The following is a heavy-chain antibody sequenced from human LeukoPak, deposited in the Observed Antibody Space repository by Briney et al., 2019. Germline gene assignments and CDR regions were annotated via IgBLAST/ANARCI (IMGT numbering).Heavy chain of an antibody. Sequence: PSETLSLTCSVSGGSISSLYWSWIRQPPGKGLEWIGEIHHSGSTNYNPSLKSRVTISEDTSKNQFSLKLSSVTAADTAVYYCARGRGPAAREDYWGQGTLVTVSS. CDR1: GGSISSLY. CDR2: IHHSGST. CDR3: ARGRGPAAREDY. J-gene: IGHJ4*02. V-gene: IGHV4-34*01. D-gene: IGHD6-6*01.